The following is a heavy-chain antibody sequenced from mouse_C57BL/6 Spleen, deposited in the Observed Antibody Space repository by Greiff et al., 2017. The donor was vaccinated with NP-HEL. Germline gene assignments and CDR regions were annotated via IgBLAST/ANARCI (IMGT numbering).Heavy chain of an antibody. CDR1: AYPFTSSW. V-gene: IGHV1-69*01. CDR2: IDPSDSYT. J-gene: IGHJ4*01. Sequence: QVQLQQPPAELVLPGASVKLSCKASAYPFTSSWMHWVKQRPGHGLEWTREIDPSDSYTNFNPKFKGNPTFTADTSSRTAYLQLSSLTSEDSAVYYCARARRSSYYWAMDYWGKGTSVTVAS. D-gene: IGHD1-3*01. CDR3: ARARRSSYYWAMDY.